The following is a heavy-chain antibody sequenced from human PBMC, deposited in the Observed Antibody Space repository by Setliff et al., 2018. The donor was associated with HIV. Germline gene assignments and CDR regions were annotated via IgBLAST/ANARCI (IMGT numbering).Heavy chain of an antibody. CDR2: IYYSGST. D-gene: IGHD3-22*01. V-gene: IGHV4-39*01. J-gene: IGHJ4*02. Sequence: SETLSLTCTVSGGSISSSSYYWGWIRQPPGKGLEWIGSIYYSGSTYYNPSLKSRVTISVDTSKNQFSLKLSSVTAADTAVYYCASGYYDSSGYCSPLFDYWGQGTLVTVSS. CDR3: ASGYYDSSGYCSPLFDY. CDR1: GGSISSSSYY.